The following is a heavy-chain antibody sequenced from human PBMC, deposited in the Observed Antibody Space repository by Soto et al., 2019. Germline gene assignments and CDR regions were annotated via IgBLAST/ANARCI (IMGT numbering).Heavy chain of an antibody. CDR2: IYYSGST. CDR1: GGSISSYY. Sequence: PSETLSLTCTVSGGSISSYYWSWIRQPPGKGRDWIGYIYYSGSTNYNPSLKSRVTISVDTSKNQFSLKLSSVTAADTAVYYCASHLLVRGVITAFDIWGKGTMVTVSS. V-gene: IGHV4-59*08. J-gene: IGHJ3*02. CDR3: ASHLLVRGVITAFDI. D-gene: IGHD3-10*01.